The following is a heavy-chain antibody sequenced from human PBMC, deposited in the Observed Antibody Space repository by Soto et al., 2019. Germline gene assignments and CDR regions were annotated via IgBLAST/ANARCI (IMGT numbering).Heavy chain of an antibody. Sequence: ASVKVSCKASGYTFTSYAMHWVRQAPGQRLEWMGWINAGNGNTKYSQKFQGRVTITRDTSASTAYMELSSLRSEDTAVYYCARDSALFVVVPAAAFDYWGQGTLVTVSS. V-gene: IGHV1-3*01. J-gene: IGHJ4*02. CDR2: INAGNGNT. CDR3: ARDSALFVVVPAAAFDY. CDR1: GYTFTSYA. D-gene: IGHD2-2*01.